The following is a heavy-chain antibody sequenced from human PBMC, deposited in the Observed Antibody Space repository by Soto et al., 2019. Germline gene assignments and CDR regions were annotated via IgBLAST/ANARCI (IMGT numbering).Heavy chain of an antibody. CDR3: ARELGAIFDVDC. CDR1: GFTFSNYA. J-gene: IGHJ4*02. V-gene: IGHV3-30*04. Sequence: QVQLVESGGGVVQPGTSLRLSCAASGFTFSNYAMHWVRQAPGKGLEWVAVISDDERQKYYADSTKGRFTISRDNSKNVLYLQMNSLRAEDTALYYCARELGAIFDVDCWGQGTLVTVSS. CDR2: ISDDERQK. D-gene: IGHD3-9*01.